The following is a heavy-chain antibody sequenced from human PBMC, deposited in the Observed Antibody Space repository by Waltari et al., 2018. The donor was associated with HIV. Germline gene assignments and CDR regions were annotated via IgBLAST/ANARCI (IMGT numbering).Heavy chain of an antibody. J-gene: IGHJ4*02. CDR3: ARESELVGPITLDF. Sequence: QVQLVQSGAEVEKPGASVQVSCKDSGYTFTAYYLHWVRQAPGQGLEWMGLINPNSGDTKYAQKFQGRVTMTRDMSISTAYMELTRLRSDDTATYYCARESELVGPITLDFWGQGSLVTVSS. CDR2: INPNSGDT. V-gene: IGHV1-2*02. CDR1: GYTFTAYY. D-gene: IGHD1-26*01.